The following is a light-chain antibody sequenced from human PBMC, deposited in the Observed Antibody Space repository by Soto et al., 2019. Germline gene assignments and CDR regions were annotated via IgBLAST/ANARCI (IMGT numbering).Light chain of an antibody. CDR2: LNSDGSH. J-gene: IGLJ2*01. V-gene: IGLV4-69*01. CDR1: SGHSSYA. Sequence: QSALTQSPSASASLGASVKLTCTLSSGHSSYAIAWHQQQPEKGPRYLMKLNSDGSHTKGDGIPDRFSGSSSGAERYLTISSLQSEDEADYYCQTWGTGVYVVFGGGTKVTVL. CDR3: QTWGTGVYVV.